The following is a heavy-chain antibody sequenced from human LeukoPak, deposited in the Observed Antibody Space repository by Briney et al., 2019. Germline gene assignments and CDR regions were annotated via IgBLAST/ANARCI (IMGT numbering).Heavy chain of an antibody. D-gene: IGHD5-18*01. J-gene: IGHJ5*02. CDR2: IYYSGST. CDR1: GGSISIYY. V-gene: IGHV4-59*01. Sequence: SETLSLTCTVSGGSISIYYWSWIRQPPGKGLEWIGYIYYSGSTNYNPSLKSRVTISVDTSKNQFSLKLSSVTAADTAVYYCAREYSYGSWFDPWGQGTLVTVSS. CDR3: AREYSYGSWFDP.